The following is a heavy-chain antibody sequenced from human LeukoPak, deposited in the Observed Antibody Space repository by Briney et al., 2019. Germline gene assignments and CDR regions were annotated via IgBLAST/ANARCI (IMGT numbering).Heavy chain of an antibody. D-gene: IGHD2-15*01. J-gene: IGHJ5*02. V-gene: IGHV3-11*04. Sequence: GGSLRLSCAASGFTFSDYNMRWIRQAPGKGLEWVSSISRSGSTKYYADSVKGRFTISRDNAKNSLYLQMNSLRAEDTAVYYCGGCSGGSCHSGWFDPWGQGTLVTVSS. CDR1: GFTFSDYN. CDR3: GGCSGGSCHSGWFDP. CDR2: ISRSGSTK.